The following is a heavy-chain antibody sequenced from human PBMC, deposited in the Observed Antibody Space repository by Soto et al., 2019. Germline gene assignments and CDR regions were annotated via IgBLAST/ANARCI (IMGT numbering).Heavy chain of an antibody. V-gene: IGHV3-23*01. Sequence: GGSLRLSCAASGFTFSSYAMSWVRQAPGKGLEWVSAISGSGGSTYYADSVKGRFTISRANSKNTLYLQMNSLRAEDTAVYYCAKRGPITMVRGVPRYYYYYYMDVWGKGTTVTVSS. CDR2: ISGSGGST. CDR1: GFTFSSYA. J-gene: IGHJ6*03. CDR3: AKRGPITMVRGVPRYYYYYYMDV. D-gene: IGHD3-10*01.